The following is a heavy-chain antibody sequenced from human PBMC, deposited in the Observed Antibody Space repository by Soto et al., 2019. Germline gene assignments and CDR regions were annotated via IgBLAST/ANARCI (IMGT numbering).Heavy chain of an antibody. Sequence: EVQLLESGGGLVQPGGSLRLSCAASGFTFSGYAMSWVRQAPGKGLEWVSAISGSGGSTYYADSVKGRFTISRDNSKNTLYLQMNSLRAEDTAVYHCAKNRPYYDIFTDYSSPLDYWGQGTLVTVSS. CDR2: ISGSGGST. CDR1: GFTFSGYA. CDR3: AKNRPYYDIFTDYSSPLDY. D-gene: IGHD3-9*01. J-gene: IGHJ4*02. V-gene: IGHV3-23*01.